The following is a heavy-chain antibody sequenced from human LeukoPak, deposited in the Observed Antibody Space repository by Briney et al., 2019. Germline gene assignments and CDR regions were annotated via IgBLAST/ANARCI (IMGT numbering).Heavy chain of an antibody. Sequence: SQTLSLTCAVSGGSISSGGYSWSWIRQPPGKGLEWIGYIYHSGSTYYNPSLKSRVTISVDRSKNQFSLKLSSVTAADTAVYYRARDQGEGFDYWGQGTLVTVSS. J-gene: IGHJ4*02. D-gene: IGHD3-16*01. V-gene: IGHV4-30-2*01. CDR3: ARDQGEGFDY. CDR1: GGSISSGGYS. CDR2: IYHSGST.